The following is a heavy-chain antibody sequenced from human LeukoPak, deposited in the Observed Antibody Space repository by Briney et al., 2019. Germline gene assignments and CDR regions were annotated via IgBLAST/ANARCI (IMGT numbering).Heavy chain of an antibody. CDR2: INHSGST. J-gene: IGHJ5*02. D-gene: IGHD2-2*01. CDR3: AGDCSSTSCHPGWFDP. Sequence: PSETLSLTCAVYGGSFSGYYWSWIRQPPGKGLEWIGEINHSGSTNYNPSLKSRVTISVDTSKNQFSLKLGSVTAADTAVYYCAGDCSSTSCHPGWFDPWGQGTLVTVSS. V-gene: IGHV4-34*01. CDR1: GGSFSGYY.